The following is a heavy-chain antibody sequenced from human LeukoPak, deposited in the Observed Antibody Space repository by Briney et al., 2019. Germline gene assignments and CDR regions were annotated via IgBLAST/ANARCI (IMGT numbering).Heavy chain of an antibody. Sequence: SETLSLTCTVSGGSLCRFYWCWVREPPGKGLEWIGYIYYSGCTNYNPSLKGRVTISVDTSKNQFSLKLSSVTAAGTAVYYCARSHCSGGSCYSFDYWGEGTLVTVSS. J-gene: IGHJ4*02. V-gene: IGHV4-59*01. CDR3: ARSHCSGGSCYSFDY. CDR2: IYYSGCT. CDR1: GGSLCRFY. D-gene: IGHD2-15*01.